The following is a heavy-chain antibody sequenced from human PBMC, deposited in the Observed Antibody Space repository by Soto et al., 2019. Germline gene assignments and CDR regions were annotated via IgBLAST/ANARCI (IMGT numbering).Heavy chain of an antibody. CDR2: INAGNGNT. V-gene: IGHV1-3*01. Sequence: ASVKVSCKASGYTFTSYAMHWVHQAPGQRLEWMGWINAGNGNTKYSQKFQGRVTITRDTSASTAYMELSSLRSEDTAVYYCARDPLSPRYYFDYWGQGTLVTVSS. CDR3: ARDPLSPRYYFDY. J-gene: IGHJ4*02. CDR1: GYTFTSYA.